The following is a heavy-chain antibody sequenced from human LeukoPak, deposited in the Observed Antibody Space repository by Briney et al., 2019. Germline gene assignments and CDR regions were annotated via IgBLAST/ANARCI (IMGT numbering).Heavy chain of an antibody. V-gene: IGHV4-4*02. CDR3: AREIVGGFNPGAY. D-gene: IGHD1-14*01. CDR1: LDSTTSNF. CDR2: IHRSGST. Sequence: SETLSLTCTVSLDSTTSNFWSWVRQPPGKGLEWIGEIHRSGSTNYNPPLQSRVTISIDRSKNQIALELSSVTAADTAVYYCAREIVGGFNPGAYWGQGTLVTVSS. J-gene: IGHJ4*02.